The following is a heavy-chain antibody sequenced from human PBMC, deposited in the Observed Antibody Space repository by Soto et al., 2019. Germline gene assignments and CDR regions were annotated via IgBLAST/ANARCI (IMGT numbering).Heavy chain of an antibody. D-gene: IGHD3-3*01. CDR3: ARDRTGDFWSGYWGNWFDP. CDR2: INAGNGNT. CDR1: GYTFTSYA. J-gene: IGHJ5*02. V-gene: IGHV1-3*01. Sequence: ASVKVSCKASGYTFTSYAMHWVRQAPGQRLEWMGWINAGNGNTKYSQKFQGRVTITRDTSASTAYMELSSLRSEDTAVYYCARDRTGDFWSGYWGNWFDPWGQGTLVTV.